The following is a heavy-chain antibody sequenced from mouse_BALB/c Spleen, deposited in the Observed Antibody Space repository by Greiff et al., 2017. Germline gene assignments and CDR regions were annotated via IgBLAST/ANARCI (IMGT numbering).Heavy chain of an antibody. D-gene: IGHD2-4*01. CDR3: ARSWDYPYAMDY. Sequence: EVKLVESGGGLVQPGGSRKLSCAASGFTFSSFGMHWVRQAPEKGLEWVAYISSGSSTIYYADTVKGRFTISRDNPKNTLFLQMTSLRSEDTAMYYCARSWDYPYAMDYWGQGTSVTVSS. J-gene: IGHJ4*01. CDR2: ISSGSSTI. CDR1: GFTFSSFG. V-gene: IGHV5-17*02.